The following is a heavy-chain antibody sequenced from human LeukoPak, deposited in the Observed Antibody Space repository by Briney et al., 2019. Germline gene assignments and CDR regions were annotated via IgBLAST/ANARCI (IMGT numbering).Heavy chain of an antibody. V-gene: IGHV3-23*01. CDR1: GFTFSSYA. Sequence: QAGGSLRLSCAASGFTFSSYAMSWVRQAPGKGLEWVSAISGSGGSTYYADSLKGRFTISRDNSKNTLYLQMNSLRAEDTAVYYCAKRMVVVTAPNYYYYMDVWGKGTTVTVSS. CDR3: AKRMVVVTAPNYYYYMDV. D-gene: IGHD2-21*02. CDR2: ISGSGGST. J-gene: IGHJ6*03.